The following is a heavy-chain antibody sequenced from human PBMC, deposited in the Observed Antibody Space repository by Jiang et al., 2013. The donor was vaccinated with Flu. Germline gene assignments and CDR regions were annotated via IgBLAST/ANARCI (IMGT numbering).Heavy chain of an antibody. D-gene: IGHD3-16*02. J-gene: IGHJ5*02. CDR3: ATLRGYDYVWGSYRYQWFDP. Sequence: LLKPSETLSLTCTVSGGSISSSSYYWGWIRQPPGKGLEWIGSIYYSGSTYYNPSLKSRVTISVDTSKNQFSLKLSSVTAADTAVYYCATLRGYDYVWGSYRYQWFDPWGQGTLVTVSS. CDR1: GGSISSSSYY. V-gene: IGHV4-39*07. CDR2: IYYSGST.